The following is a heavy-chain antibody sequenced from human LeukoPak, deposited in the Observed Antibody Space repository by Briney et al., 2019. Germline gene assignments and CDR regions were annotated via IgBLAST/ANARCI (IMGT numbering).Heavy chain of an antibody. CDR2: IRYDGSNK. J-gene: IGHJ6*03. CDR3: AKRAPRGYSYPPYYYYYMDV. Sequence: GGSLRLSCAASGFTFSSYGMHWVRQAPGKGLEWVAFIRYDGSNKYYADSVKGRFTISRDNSKNTLYLQMNSLRAEDTAVYYCAKRAPRGYSYPPYYYYYMDVWGKGTTVTISS. CDR1: GFTFSSYG. V-gene: IGHV3-30*02. D-gene: IGHD5-18*01.